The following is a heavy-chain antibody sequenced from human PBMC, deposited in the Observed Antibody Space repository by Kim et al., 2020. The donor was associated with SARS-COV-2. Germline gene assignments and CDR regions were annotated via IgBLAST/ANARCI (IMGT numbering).Heavy chain of an antibody. J-gene: IGHJ6*02. Sequence: RFTISRDNSKNTLYLPMNSLRAEDTAVYYCAKDGGIGSGSNLFYYYGMDVWGQGTTVTVSS. D-gene: IGHD3-10*01. CDR3: AKDGGIGSGSNLFYYYGMDV. V-gene: IGHV3-30*02.